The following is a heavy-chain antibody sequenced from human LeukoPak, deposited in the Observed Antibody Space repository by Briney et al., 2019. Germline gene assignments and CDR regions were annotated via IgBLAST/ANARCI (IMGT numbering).Heavy chain of an antibody. CDR3: ARTGGSGWYMDFDY. CDR2: IYYSGST. V-gene: IGHV4-59*01. CDR1: GGSISSYY. J-gene: IGHJ4*02. Sequence: SETLSLTCTVSGGSISSYYWSWLRQPPGKGLEWFGYIYYSGSTNYNPSLKSRVTISVDTSKNQFSLKLSSVTAADTAVYYCARTGGSGWYMDFDYWGQGTLVTVSS. D-gene: IGHD6-19*01.